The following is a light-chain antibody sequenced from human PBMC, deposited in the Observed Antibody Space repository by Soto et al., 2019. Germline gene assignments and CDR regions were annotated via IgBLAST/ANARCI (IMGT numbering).Light chain of an antibody. Sequence: EIVMTQSPATLSVSPGERATLSCRASQSVSSNLAWYQKRPGQAPRLLIYGASTRATGIPARFSGSGSGTEFAFTISSLQSEDFAVYYCQHYNTWPPMYTFGQGTKLEIK. CDR3: QHYNTWPPMYT. J-gene: IGKJ2*01. V-gene: IGKV3-15*01. CDR1: QSVSSN. CDR2: GAS.